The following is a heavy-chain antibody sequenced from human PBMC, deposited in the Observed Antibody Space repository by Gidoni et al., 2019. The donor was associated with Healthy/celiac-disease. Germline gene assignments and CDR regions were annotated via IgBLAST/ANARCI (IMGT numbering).Heavy chain of an antibody. CDR1: AFPFTRCA. CDR3: AKDLNDILTGADAFDI. CDR2: ISGSGGST. V-gene: IGHV3-23*01. D-gene: IGHD3-9*01. J-gene: IGHJ3*02. Sequence: EVQLLESGGGLVQPGGSLRLSCAASAFPFTRCAMSWVRQAPGKGLEWVSAISGSGGSTYYADSVKGRFTISRDNSKNTLYLQMNSLRAEDTAVYYCAKDLNDILTGADAFDIWGQGTMVTVSS.